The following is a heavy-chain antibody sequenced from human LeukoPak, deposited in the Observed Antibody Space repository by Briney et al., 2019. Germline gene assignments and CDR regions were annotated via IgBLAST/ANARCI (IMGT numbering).Heavy chain of an antibody. CDR1: GFTVSSNY. Sequence: QPGGSLRLSCAASGFTVSSNYMSWVRQAPGKGLEWVSTIFSGGSTYYADSVRGRFTISRDNSKNTLYLQMNSLRAEDTAVYYCARDPRIGDSSGYFYWGQGTLVTVSS. CDR2: IFSGGST. J-gene: IGHJ4*02. D-gene: IGHD3-22*01. CDR3: ARDPRIGDSSGYFY. V-gene: IGHV3-53*01.